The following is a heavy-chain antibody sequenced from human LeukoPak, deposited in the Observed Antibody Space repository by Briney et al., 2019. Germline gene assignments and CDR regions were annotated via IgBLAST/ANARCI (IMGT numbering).Heavy chain of an antibody. J-gene: IGHJ6*02. CDR1: GGSISSYY. CDR2: IYYSAST. CDR3: ARVWFGELSAHGMDV. D-gene: IGHD3-10*01. V-gene: IGHV4-59*08. Sequence: PSETLSLTCTVSGGSISSYYWSWIRQPPGKGLVWIGYIYYSASTNYNPSLKSRVTISVDTSKNQFSLKLSSVAAADTAVYYCARVWFGELSAHGMDVWGQGTTVTVSS.